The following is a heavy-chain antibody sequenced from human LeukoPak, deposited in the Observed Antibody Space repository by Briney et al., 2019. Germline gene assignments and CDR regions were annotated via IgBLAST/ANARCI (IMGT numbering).Heavy chain of an antibody. Sequence: SETLSLTCTVSGGSISSYYWSWIRQPAGKGLEWIGRIYTSGSTNYNPSLKSRVTMSVDTSKNQFSLKLSSVTAADTAVYYCATSYYYDSSGWFDYWGQGTLVTVSS. J-gene: IGHJ4*02. CDR3: ATSYYYDSSGWFDY. D-gene: IGHD3-22*01. V-gene: IGHV4-4*07. CDR1: GGSISSYY. CDR2: IYTSGST.